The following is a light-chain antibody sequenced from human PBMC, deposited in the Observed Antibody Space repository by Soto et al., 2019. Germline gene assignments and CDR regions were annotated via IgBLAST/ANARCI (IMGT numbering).Light chain of an antibody. CDR1: RTVSRSF. J-gene: IGKJ1*01. CDR2: GAT. V-gene: IGKV3-20*01. Sequence: EIVLTQSPGTLSFSPGERATLSGGGSRTVSRSFLGWYQQKSGQAPRLVMFGATNRAPGIPDRFSGRVSGTDFILTISRLEPEDFAVYYCEQYGTSPRTFGQGAKVDI. CDR3: EQYGTSPRT.